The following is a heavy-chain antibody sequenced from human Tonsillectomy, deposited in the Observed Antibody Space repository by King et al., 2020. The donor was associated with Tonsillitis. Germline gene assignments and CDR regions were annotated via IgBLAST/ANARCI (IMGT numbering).Heavy chain of an antibody. D-gene: IGHD3-9*01. J-gene: IGHJ5*02. CDR1: GGSVSSGSYY. CDR2: IYYIGST. V-gene: IGHV4-61*01. Sequence: LQLQESGPGLVKPSETLSLTCTVSGGSVSSGSYYWSWIRQPPGKGLEWIGYIYYIGSTNYNPPFKSRVTISLDTSKNQFSLKLSPVTAADTAVYYCARVYYDILTGYSPQGWLDPWGQGTLVTVSS. CDR3: ARVYYDILTGYSPQGWLDP.